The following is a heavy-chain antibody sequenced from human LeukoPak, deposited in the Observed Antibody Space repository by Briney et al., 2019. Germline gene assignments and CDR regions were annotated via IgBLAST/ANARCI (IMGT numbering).Heavy chain of an antibody. CDR3: ARVVPMIVVVPAAMPGDWFDP. J-gene: IGHJ5*02. V-gene: IGHV1-2*02. CDR2: INPNSGGT. D-gene: IGHD2-2*01. CDR1: GYTFTGYY. Sequence: ASVKVSCKASGYTFTGYYMHWVRQAPGQRLEWMGWINPNSGGTNYAQKFQGRVTMTRDTSISTAHMELSRLRSDDTAVYYCARVVPMIVVVPAAMPGDWFDPWGQGTLVTVSS.